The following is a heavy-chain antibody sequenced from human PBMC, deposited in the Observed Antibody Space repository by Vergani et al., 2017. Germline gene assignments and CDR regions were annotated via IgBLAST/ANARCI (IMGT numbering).Heavy chain of an antibody. J-gene: IGHJ4*02. D-gene: IGHD3-3*01. V-gene: IGHV4-31*03. Sequence: QVQLQESGPGLVKPSQTLSLTCTVPGGSISSGGYYWSWIRQHPGKGLEWIGYIYYSGSTYYNPSLKSRVTISVDTSKNQFSLKLSSVTAADTAVYYCARSSLEWLLSYYFDYWGQGTLVTVSS. CDR1: GGSISSGGYY. CDR2: IYYSGST. CDR3: ARSSLEWLLSYYFDY.